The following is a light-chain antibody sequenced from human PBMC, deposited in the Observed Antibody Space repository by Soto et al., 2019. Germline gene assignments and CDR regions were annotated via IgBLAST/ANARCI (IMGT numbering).Light chain of an antibody. CDR1: HDITNY. J-gene: IGKJ5*01. V-gene: IGKV1-33*01. CDR2: DAS. CDR3: QQYDHLPT. Sequence: DIQMTQSPSSLSASVGDRVTITCQASHDITNYLNWYQQKPGKAPKLLIYDASNLETGVPSRFSGSGSGTDFTFTISSLQPEDIATYYCQQYDHLPTFGQGTRLEIK.